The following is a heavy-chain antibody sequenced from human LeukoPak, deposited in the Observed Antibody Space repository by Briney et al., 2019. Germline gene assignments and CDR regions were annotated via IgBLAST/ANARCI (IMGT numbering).Heavy chain of an antibody. CDR1: GGSISSGGYY. V-gene: IGHV4-31*03. CDR3: ARTSRYYYYGMDV. CDR2: TFYSGST. Sequence: SQTLSLTCTVSGGSISSGGYYWSWIRQHPGKGLEWIGYTFYSGSTYYNPSLKSRVTISVDTSKNQFSLKLSSVTAAGTAVYYCARTSRYYYYGMDVWGQGTTVTVSS. J-gene: IGHJ6*02.